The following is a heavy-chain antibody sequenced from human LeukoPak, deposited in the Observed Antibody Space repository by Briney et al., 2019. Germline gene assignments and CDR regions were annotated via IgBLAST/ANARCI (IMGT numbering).Heavy chain of an antibody. Sequence: IPSETLSLTCTVSGGSISSYYWSWIRQPPGKGLEWIGYIYYSGSTNYNPSLKSRVTISVDPSKNQFSLKLSSVTAADTAMYYCARSFTVAGGFDYWGQGTLVTASS. D-gene: IGHD6-19*01. J-gene: IGHJ4*02. CDR3: ARSFTVAGGFDY. CDR1: GGSISSYY. CDR2: IYYSGST. V-gene: IGHV4-59*08.